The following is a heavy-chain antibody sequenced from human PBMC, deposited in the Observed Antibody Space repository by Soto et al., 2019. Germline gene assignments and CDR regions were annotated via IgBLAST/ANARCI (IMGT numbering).Heavy chain of an antibody. V-gene: IGHV4-30-4*01. CDR3: AREDDGGDRDYYGLDV. Sequence: PSETLSLTCTVSGGSISFDHYHWTRIRQPPGKGLEWIGYVHYSGSVLYNPSLQSRVSISVDTSKNQFSLKLSSVTAADTAVYFCAREDDGGDRDYYGLDVWGQGTTVTVSS. CDR2: VHYSGSV. CDR1: GGSISFDHYH. J-gene: IGHJ6*02. D-gene: IGHD2-21*02.